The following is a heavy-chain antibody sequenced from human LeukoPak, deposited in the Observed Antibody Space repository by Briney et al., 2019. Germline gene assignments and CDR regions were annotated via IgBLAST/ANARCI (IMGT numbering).Heavy chain of an antibody. CDR1: GYTFTSYG. J-gene: IGHJ4*02. V-gene: IGHV1-18*01. D-gene: IGHD1-26*01. CDR2: ISAYNGNT. Sequence: ASVKVSCKASGYTFTSYGITWVLQAPGQGLEWMGLISAYNGNTKYAQNFQGRVTMTTDTSTTTAYMELRSLRSDDTAVYYCARVTRILGPTPTNFDCWGQGTLVTVSS. CDR3: ARVTRILGPTPTNFDC.